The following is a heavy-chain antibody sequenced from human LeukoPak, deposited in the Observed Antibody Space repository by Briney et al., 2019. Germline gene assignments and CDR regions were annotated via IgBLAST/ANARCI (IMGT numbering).Heavy chain of an antibody. D-gene: IGHD2-15*01. CDR1: GFTFSNYW. CDR2: IKQGGSDK. CDR3: ARTSRSSSIDD. J-gene: IGHJ4*02. Sequence: AGGSLRLSCAAPGFTFSNYWMSWVRQAPRKGLEWVANIKQGGSDKSYVDSVMGRFTISRDNAKNSLYLEMNSLRVEDTAMYYCARTSRSSSIDDWGQGTLVTVSS. V-gene: IGHV3-7*01.